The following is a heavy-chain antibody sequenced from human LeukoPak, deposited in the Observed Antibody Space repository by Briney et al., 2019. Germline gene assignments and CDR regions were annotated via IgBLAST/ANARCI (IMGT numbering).Heavy chain of an antibody. D-gene: IGHD6-13*01. CDR2: IKQDGSEE. CDR3: SNGIYSSPY. Sequence: QTGGSLRLSCAASGFTFDTHWMSWVRQAPGKGLEWVANIKQDGSEEYYVDSVRGRFTISRDNAKNSLYLQMNSLRAEDTAMYYCSNGIYSSPYWGQGTLVTVSS. V-gene: IGHV3-7*01. J-gene: IGHJ4*02. CDR1: GFTFDTHW.